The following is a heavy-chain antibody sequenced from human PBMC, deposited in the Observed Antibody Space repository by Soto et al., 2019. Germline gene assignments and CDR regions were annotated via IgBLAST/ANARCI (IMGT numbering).Heavy chain of an antibody. CDR3: AMRLGSTLGPIDY. CDR1: GYTFTSYY. J-gene: IGHJ4*02. D-gene: IGHD2-2*01. CDR2: INPSGGST. Sequence: ASVKGSCKASGYTFTSYYMHWVRQAPGQGLEWMGIINPSGGSTSYAQKFQGRVTMTSDTSTSTVYMELSSLRSEDTAVYYCAMRLGSTLGPIDYWGQGTLVTVSS. V-gene: IGHV1-46*01.